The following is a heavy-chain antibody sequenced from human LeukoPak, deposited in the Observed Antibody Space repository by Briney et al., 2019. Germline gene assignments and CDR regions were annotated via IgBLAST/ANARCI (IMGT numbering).Heavy chain of an antibody. CDR1: GFTFSSYE. J-gene: IGHJ5*02. Sequence: SGGSLRLSCAASGFTFSSYEMNWVRQAPGKGLEWVSYISTSATRLDYAVSVKGRFTISRDNARNSLYLQMDSLRAEDTAVYYCARELKTSGFDPWGQGTLVTVSS. CDR2: ISTSATRL. CDR3: ARELKTSGFDP. V-gene: IGHV3-48*03. D-gene: IGHD6-19*01.